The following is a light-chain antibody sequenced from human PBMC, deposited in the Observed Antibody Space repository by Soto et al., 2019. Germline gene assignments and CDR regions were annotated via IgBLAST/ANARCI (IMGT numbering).Light chain of an antibody. V-gene: IGKV3-20*01. CDR2: GAS. Sequence: PGERVILSCRASQSVDISLAWYQQKPGQAPRLHIYGASTRATGIPDRFTGSGSGTDFTLTISRLEPEDFAVYYCQQYGSSPRTFGQGTKVDIK. CDR1: QSVDIS. CDR3: QQYGSSPRT. J-gene: IGKJ1*01.